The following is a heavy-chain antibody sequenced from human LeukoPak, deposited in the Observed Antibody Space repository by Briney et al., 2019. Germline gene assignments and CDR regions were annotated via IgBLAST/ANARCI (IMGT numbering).Heavy chain of an antibody. V-gene: IGHV3-23*01. Sequence: GGSLRLSCAASGFTFSSYGMSWVRQAPGKGLEWVSAISGSGGSTYYADSVKGRFTISRDNSKNTLYLQMNSLRAEDTAVYYCAKQLIPYYYYMDVWGKGTTVTISS. CDR2: ISGSGGST. CDR3: AKQLIPYYYYMDV. CDR1: GFTFSSYG. J-gene: IGHJ6*03. D-gene: IGHD6-13*01.